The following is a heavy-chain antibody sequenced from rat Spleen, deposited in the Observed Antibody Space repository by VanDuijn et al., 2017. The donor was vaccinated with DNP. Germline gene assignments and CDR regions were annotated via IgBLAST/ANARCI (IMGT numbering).Heavy chain of an antibody. CDR3: VRWVRALDY. Sequence: EVQLQESGPGLVKPSQSLSLTCSVTGYPLISNYWGWIRKFPGNKMEWIGHIGYSGSTTYNPSLKSRISITRDTSKNQFFLQLNSVTTEDTATYYCVRWVRALDYWGQGVMVTVSS. J-gene: IGHJ2*01. CDR2: IGYSGST. V-gene: IGHV3-1*01. D-gene: IGHD4-1*01. CDR1: GYPLISNY.